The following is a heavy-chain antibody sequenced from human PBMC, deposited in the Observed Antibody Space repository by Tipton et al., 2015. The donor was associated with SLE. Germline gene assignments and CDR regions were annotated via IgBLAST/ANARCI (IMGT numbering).Heavy chain of an antibody. CDR2: ISGSGGST. Sequence: SLRLSCAVSGFTFSSYAMSWVRQAPGKGLEWVSAISGSGGSTYYADSVKGRFTISRDNSKNTLYLQMSSLRAEDTAVYYCAKDPYGDYGWYFDLWGRGTLVTVSS. D-gene: IGHD4-17*01. CDR3: AKDPYGDYGWYFDL. J-gene: IGHJ2*01. CDR1: GFTFSSYA. V-gene: IGHV3-23*01.